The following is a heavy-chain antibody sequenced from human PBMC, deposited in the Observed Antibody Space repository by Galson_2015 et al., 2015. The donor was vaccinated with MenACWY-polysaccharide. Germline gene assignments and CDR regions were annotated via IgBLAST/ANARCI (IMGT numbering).Heavy chain of an antibody. CDR3: AHGQYYYATSSFSYYFDV. V-gene: IGHV2-5*02. CDR2: IYWDNDK. D-gene: IGHD3-10*01. Sequence: PALVKPTQTLTLTCAFSGFSLNTRGVGVGWIRQPPGKALEWLALIYWDNDKRHSPSLKTRLTITKDTSKNQVFLAMTNVNPVDTATYYCAHGQYYYATSSFSYYFDVWGPGTLVTVSS. CDR1: GFSLNTRGVG. J-gene: IGHJ4*02.